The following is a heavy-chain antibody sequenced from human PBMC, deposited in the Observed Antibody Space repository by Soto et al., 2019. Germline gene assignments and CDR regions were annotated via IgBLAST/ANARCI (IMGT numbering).Heavy chain of an antibody. J-gene: IGHJ6*03. Sequence: SETLSLTCTVSGGSISSSSYYWGWIRQPPGKGLEWIGSIYYSGSTYYNPSLKSRVNISVDTSKNQFSLKLSSVTAADTAVYYCATLIAVAGRVKNYMDVWGKGTTVTVSS. CDR2: IYYSGST. V-gene: IGHV4-39*01. D-gene: IGHD6-19*01. CDR1: GGSISSSSYY. CDR3: ATLIAVAGRVKNYMDV.